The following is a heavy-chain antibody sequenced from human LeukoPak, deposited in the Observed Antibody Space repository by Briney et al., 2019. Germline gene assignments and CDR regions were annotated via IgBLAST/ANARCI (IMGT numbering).Heavy chain of an antibody. D-gene: IGHD5-18*01. V-gene: IGHV5-51*01. CDR2: IDPSDSET. Sequence: LGESLKISCKASGYSFTGYWIGWVRQMPGKGLEWRGIIDPSDSETRSTPSFQGQVTISVDKSLTTAYLQWNSLKASDTAMYYCARQTAMGRSGDYWGQGTLVTVSS. CDR1: GYSFTGYW. CDR3: ARQTAMGRSGDY. J-gene: IGHJ4*02.